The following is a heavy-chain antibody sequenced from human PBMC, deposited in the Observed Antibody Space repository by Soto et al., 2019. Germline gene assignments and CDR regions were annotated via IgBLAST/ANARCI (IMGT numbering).Heavy chain of an antibody. CDR2: ISGSGNRT. J-gene: IGHJ6*02. Sequence: VGSLRLSGAASGFTLSSYAMSWVRQAPGKGLEWVSAISGSGNRTFHADSVKGRFTISRDNAKNALYLQMNSLRVEDTAVYYCAKEVTSGSYSHYYYGLDVWGQGTMVTVSS. CDR3: AKEVTSGSYSHYYYGLDV. CDR1: GFTLSSYA. D-gene: IGHD1-26*01. V-gene: IGHV3-23*01.